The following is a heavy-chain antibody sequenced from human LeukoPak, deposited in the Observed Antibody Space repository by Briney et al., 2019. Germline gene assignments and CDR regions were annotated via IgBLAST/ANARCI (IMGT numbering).Heavy chain of an antibody. Sequence: SETLSLTCTVSGGSISSYYWSWIRQPPGKGLEWIGHIYYSGSTNYNPSLKSRVTISVDTSKNQFSLKLSSVTAADTAVYYCASNYYGSGRQDYWGQGTLVTVSS. CDR1: GGSISSYY. CDR2: IYYSGST. CDR3: ASNYYGSGRQDY. D-gene: IGHD3-10*01. V-gene: IGHV4-59*01. J-gene: IGHJ4*02.